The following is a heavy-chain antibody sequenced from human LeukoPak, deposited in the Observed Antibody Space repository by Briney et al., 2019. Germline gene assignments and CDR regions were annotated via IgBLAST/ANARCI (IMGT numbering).Heavy chain of an antibody. Sequence: VASAKVSCKASGGGFTFTSHAISWVRQAPGQGLEWMGGLIPIYGSANYAQKFQGRVTITSDESTRTVYMELSSLRPEDSAVYYCAGFFYDNSGDAFDIWGQGTMVTVSS. D-gene: IGHD3-22*01. CDR3: AGFFYDNSGDAFDI. V-gene: IGHV1-69*13. CDR2: LIPIYGSA. CDR1: GGGFTFTSHA. J-gene: IGHJ3*02.